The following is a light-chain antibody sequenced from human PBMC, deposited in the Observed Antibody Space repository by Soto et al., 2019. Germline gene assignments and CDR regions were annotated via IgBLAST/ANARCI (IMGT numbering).Light chain of an antibody. CDR1: QSVKNY. CDR2: DAS. Sequence: EIVVTLSLVTVSLSGGERATXSCRASQSVKNYLAWYQQKAGQAPTLLIYDASNGATYIPPIFSGRGPGTDFTLTISSIGPKDFAVYYCQQRSNWRPFPFGQGTRMEI. V-gene: IGKV3-11*01. J-gene: IGKJ5*01. CDR3: QQRSNWRPFP.